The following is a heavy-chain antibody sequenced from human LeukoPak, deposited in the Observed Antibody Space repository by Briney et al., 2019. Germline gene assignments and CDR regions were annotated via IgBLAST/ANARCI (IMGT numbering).Heavy chain of an antibody. CDR1: GGTFSSYA. CDR3: ARTTTFSGDYYGMDV. Sequence: ASVKVSCKASGGTFSSYAISWVRQAPGQGLEWMGRIIPIPGIANYAQKFQGRVTITADKSTSTAYMELSSLRSEDTAVYYCARTTTFSGDYYGMDVWGQGTTVTVSS. J-gene: IGHJ6*02. V-gene: IGHV1-69*04. D-gene: IGHD2/OR15-2a*01. CDR2: IIPIPGIA.